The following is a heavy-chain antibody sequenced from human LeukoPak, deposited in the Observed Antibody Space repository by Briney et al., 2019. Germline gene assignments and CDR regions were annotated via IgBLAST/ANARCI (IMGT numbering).Heavy chain of an antibody. D-gene: IGHD3-22*01. Sequence: PSETLSLTCTVSGGSISSSSYYWGWIRQPPGKGLEWIGSIYYSGSTYYNPSLKSRVTISVDTSKNQFSLKLSSVTAADTAVYYCARDPQWLLLGRNDYWGQGTLVTVSS. J-gene: IGHJ4*02. CDR2: IYYSGST. V-gene: IGHV4-39*07. CDR1: GGSISSSSYY. CDR3: ARDPQWLLLGRNDY.